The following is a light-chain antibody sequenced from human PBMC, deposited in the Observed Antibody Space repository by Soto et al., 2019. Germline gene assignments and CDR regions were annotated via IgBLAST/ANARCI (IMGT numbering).Light chain of an antibody. CDR1: SSNIGSHP. V-gene: IGLV1-44*01. CDR3: AAWDDSLKGWV. J-gene: IGLJ3*02. CDR2: STD. Sequence: QSVLTQPPSASGTPGQRVTISCSGSSSNIGSHPVDWYQHLPGMAPKLLIYSTDQRPTGITDRFSGSTSGTSASLAISGLQSEDEADYYCAAWDDSLKGWVFGGGTKL.